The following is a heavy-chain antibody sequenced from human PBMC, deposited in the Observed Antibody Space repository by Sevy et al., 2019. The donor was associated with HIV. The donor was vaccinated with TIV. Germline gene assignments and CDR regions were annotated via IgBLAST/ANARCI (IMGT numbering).Heavy chain of an antibody. Sequence: GGSLRLSCAASGLSVSDNYMNWVRQAPGKGLELVSVIYSDGRTYYPDSVKGRFTISRDNSKNTLHLHMNSLRPEDTALYYWARDRYYDASGYYYYYYGMDVWGQGTTVTVSS. J-gene: IGHJ6*02. CDR2: IYSDGRT. CDR3: ARDRYYDASGYYYYYYGMDV. CDR1: GLSVSDNY. V-gene: IGHV3-66*01. D-gene: IGHD3-22*01.